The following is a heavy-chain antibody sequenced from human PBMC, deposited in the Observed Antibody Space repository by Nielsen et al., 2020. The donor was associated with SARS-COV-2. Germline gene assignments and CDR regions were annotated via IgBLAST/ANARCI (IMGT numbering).Heavy chain of an antibody. CDR3: AKFRGLGRSVGAFDV. J-gene: IGHJ3*01. V-gene: IGHV4-59*11. CDR2: IYYSGNT. CDR1: NEITPHY. D-gene: IGHD3-10*01. Sequence: SETLSLTCSVSNEITPHYWSWVRQTPVKGLEWIGYIYYSGNTSYSPSLKSRVNISLDKSKNQFSLTLKSVTAADTAVYYCAKFRGLGRSVGAFDVWGPGTKVTVSS.